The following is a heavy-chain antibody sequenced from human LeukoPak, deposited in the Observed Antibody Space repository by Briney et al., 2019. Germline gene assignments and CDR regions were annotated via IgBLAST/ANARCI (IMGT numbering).Heavy chain of an antibody. CDR1: GHTFTAYY. Sequence: ASLKVSCRASGHTFTAYYIHWVRQAPGQGLEWMGRINPNSGGTDSAQRFQGRVTMTRDTSMNTAYMELSRLRSDDTAVYYCARDLSGISSATDAFDMWGQGTMVTVSS. D-gene: IGHD1-14*01. CDR3: ARDLSGISSATDAFDM. J-gene: IGHJ3*02. CDR2: INPNSGGT. V-gene: IGHV1-2*06.